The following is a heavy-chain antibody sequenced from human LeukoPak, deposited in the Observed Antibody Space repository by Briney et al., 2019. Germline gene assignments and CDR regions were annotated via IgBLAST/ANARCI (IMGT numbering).Heavy chain of an antibody. CDR1: GGTFSSYT. CDR3: ARGPLFGATVVGLFDY. J-gene: IGHJ4*02. D-gene: IGHD4-23*01. V-gene: IGHV1-69*02. Sequence: GASVKVSCKASGGTFSSYTISWVRQAPGQGLEWMGRIIPILGIAKYAQKFQGRVTITADKSTSTAYMELSSPRSEDTAVYYGARGPLFGATVVGLFDYWGQGTLVTVSS. CDR2: IIPILGIA.